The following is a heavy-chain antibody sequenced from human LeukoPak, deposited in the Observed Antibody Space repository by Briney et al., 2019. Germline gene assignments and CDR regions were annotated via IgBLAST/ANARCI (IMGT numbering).Heavy chain of an antibody. CDR2: ISSGGST. Sequence: GGSLRLSRAASGFTLCSNYMSWVRHAPGKGLEWVSVISSGGSTYYADSVQGRFTISRDNTKNTQYLQMNSLRAEDTAVYYCARAQYCGGDCYSGWYYDLWGRGTLVTVSS. CDR1: GFTLCSNY. CDR3: ARAQYCGGDCYSGWYYDL. D-gene: IGHD2-21*02. J-gene: IGHJ2*01. V-gene: IGHV3-53*01.